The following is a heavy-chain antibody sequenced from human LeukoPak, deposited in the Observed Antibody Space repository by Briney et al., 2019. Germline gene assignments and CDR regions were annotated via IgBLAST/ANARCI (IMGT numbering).Heavy chain of an antibody. Sequence: SETLSLTCTVSGGSNSSTSSYWGWIRQPPGKGLEWIGNIYYSGSTYYNPSLKSRVTISVDTSKNQFSLRLNSVTAADTAVYYCASSRHNWCDPWGQGTLVTVSS. J-gene: IGHJ5*02. CDR3: ASSRHNWCDP. CDR1: GGSNSSTSSY. D-gene: IGHD1-1*01. V-gene: IGHV4-39*01. CDR2: IYYSGST.